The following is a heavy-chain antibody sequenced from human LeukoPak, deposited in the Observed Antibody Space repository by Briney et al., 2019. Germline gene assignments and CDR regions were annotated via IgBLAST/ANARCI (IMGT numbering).Heavy chain of an antibody. CDR3: ARGVGDDDTLCSYYGFFDY. V-gene: IGHV4-38-2*02. Sequence: PSETLSLTCSVSGYSISRAYSWGWVRQPPGKGLEWIGSLYDSGSSYYNPSLKSRVTLSVDTSKNELSLQLNSVTAADTAVYFCARGVGDDDTLCSYYGFFDYWGQGTLVAVSS. J-gene: IGHJ4*02. CDR2: LYDSGSS. D-gene: IGHD3-10*01. CDR1: GYSISRAYS.